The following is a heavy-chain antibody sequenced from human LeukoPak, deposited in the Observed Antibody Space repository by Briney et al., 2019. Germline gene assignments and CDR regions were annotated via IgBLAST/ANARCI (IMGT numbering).Heavy chain of an antibody. CDR2: ISSSSSYI. Sequence: PGGSLRLSCAASAFTFSSYSMNWVRQAPGKGLEWVSSISSSSSYIYYADSVKGRFTISRDNAKNSLYLQMNSLRAEDTAVYYCARGSWSQNFDYWGQGTLVTVSS. CDR3: ARGSWSQNFDY. V-gene: IGHV3-21*01. CDR1: AFTFSSYS. J-gene: IGHJ4*02. D-gene: IGHD6-13*01.